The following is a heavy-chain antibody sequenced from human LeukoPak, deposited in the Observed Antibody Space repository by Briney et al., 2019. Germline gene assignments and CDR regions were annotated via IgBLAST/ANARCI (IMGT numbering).Heavy chain of an antibody. D-gene: IGHD6-13*01. CDR3: ARPVSGDGTAAAQFDY. V-gene: IGHV1-46*01. CDR1: GYTFTGYY. CDR2: INPSGGST. J-gene: IGHJ4*02. Sequence: GASVKVSCKASGYTFTGYYMHWVRQAPGQGLEWMGIINPSGGSTSYAQKFQGRVTMTRDTSISKAYMELSRLRSDDKAVYYCARPVSGDGTAAAQFDYWGQGTLVTVSS.